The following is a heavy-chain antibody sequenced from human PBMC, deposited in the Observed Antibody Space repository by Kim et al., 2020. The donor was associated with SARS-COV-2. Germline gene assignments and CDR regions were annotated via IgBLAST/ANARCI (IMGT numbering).Heavy chain of an antibody. Sequence: SVKSRITINPDTSKNQFSLQLNSVTPEDTAVYYCARDLAPIAAAGLGFDYWGQGTLVTVSS. CDR3: ARDLAPIAAAGLGFDY. V-gene: IGHV6-1*01. D-gene: IGHD6-13*01. J-gene: IGHJ4*02.